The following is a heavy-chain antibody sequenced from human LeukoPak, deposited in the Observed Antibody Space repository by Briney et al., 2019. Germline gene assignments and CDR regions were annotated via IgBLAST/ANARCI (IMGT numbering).Heavy chain of an antibody. V-gene: IGHV3-53*01. D-gene: IGHD1-26*01. J-gene: IGHJ4*02. CDR2: IYSGGST. CDR3: ARDAPVGATQYFDY. Sequence: PGGSLRLSCSASGLTFSTSAMSWVRQAPGKGLEWVSVIYSGGSTYYADSVKGRFTISRDNSKNTLYLQMNSLRAEDTAVYYCARDAPVGATQYFDYWGQGTLVTVSS. CDR1: GLTFSTSA.